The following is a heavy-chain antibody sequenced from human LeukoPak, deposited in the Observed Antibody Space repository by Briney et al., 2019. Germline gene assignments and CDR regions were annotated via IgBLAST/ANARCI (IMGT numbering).Heavy chain of an antibody. Sequence: GGSLRLSCAASGFTFSSYAMSWVRQAPGKGLEWVSTIAISDGKTYYADSVKGRFSISRDNSKNTLYLQMNSLRAEDTAVYYCAKLGTSDDYWGQGTLVTVSS. CDR1: GFTFSSYA. J-gene: IGHJ4*02. D-gene: IGHD2-2*01. CDR2: IAISDGKT. CDR3: AKLGTSDDY. V-gene: IGHV3-23*01.